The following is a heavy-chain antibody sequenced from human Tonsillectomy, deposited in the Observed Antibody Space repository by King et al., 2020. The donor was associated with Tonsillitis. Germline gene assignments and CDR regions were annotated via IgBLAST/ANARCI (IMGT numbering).Heavy chain of an antibody. CDR3: TIQSYYYDSSGYPYAFDI. CDR2: IKSKTDGGTT. CDR1: GFTFSNAW. Sequence: QLVQSGGGLVKPGGSLRLSCAASGFTFSNAWMSWVRQAPGKGLEWVGRIKSKTDGGTTDYAAPVKGRFTISRDDSKNTLYLQMNSLKTEDTAVYYCTIQSYYYDSSGYPYAFDIWGQGTMVTVSS. D-gene: IGHD3-22*01. V-gene: IGHV3-15*01. J-gene: IGHJ3*02.